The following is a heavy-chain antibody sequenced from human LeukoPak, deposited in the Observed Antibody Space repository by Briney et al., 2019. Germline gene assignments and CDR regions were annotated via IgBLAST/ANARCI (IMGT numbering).Heavy chain of an antibody. D-gene: IGHD4-23*01. V-gene: IGHV3-9*01. CDR2: ISWNSGSI. J-gene: IGHJ4*02. Sequence: GRSLRLSCAASGFTFDDYAMHWVRQAPGKGLEWVSGISWNSGSIGYADPVKGRFTISRDNAKNSLYLQMNSLRAEDTALYYCAKVPFGDYGGNSAGFDYWGQGTLVTVSS. CDR3: AKVPFGDYGGNSAGFDY. CDR1: GFTFDDYA.